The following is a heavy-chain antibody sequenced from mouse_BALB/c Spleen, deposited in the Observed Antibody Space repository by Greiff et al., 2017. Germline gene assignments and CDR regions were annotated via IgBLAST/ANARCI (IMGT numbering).Heavy chain of an antibody. D-gene: IGHD1-1*01. V-gene: IGHV1-69*02. CDR2: IDPSDSYT. Sequence: QVQLKQSGGGLVQPGASVKLSCKASGYTFTSYWMHWVKQRPGQGLEWIGEIDPSDSYTNYNQKFKGKATLTVDKSSSTAYMQLSSLTSEDSAVYYCARGYYGSSYVDWYFDVWGAGTTVTVSS. CDR1: GYTFTSYW. CDR3: ARGYYGSSYVDWYFDV. J-gene: IGHJ1*01.